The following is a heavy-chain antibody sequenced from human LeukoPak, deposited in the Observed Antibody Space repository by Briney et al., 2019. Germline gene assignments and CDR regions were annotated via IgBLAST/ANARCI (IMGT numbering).Heavy chain of an antibody. Sequence: SETLSLTCSVSGGSISSSHYFWGWVRQPPGKGLEWIGSMYDGGRTHYNPSHKSRVTISVDTSKNQFSLRLSSVTAADTAVYYCARVTGYVMEDYFDYWGQGTLVTVSS. V-gene: IGHV4-39*01. J-gene: IGHJ4*02. D-gene: IGHD6-13*01. CDR3: ARVTGYVMEDYFDY. CDR1: GGSISSSHYF. CDR2: MYDGGRT.